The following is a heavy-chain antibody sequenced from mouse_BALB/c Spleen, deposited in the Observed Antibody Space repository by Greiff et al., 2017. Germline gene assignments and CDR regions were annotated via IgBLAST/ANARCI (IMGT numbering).Heavy chain of an antibody. Sequence: QVQLQQPGAELVRPGASVKLSCKASGYTFTSYWINWVKQRPGQGLEWIGNIYPSDSYTNYNQKFKDKATLTVDKSSSTAYMQLGSPTSEDSAVYYCTRGPKGAMDYWGQGTSVTVSS. J-gene: IGHJ4*01. CDR3: TRGPKGAMDY. CDR2: IYPSDSYT. V-gene: IGHV1-69*02. CDR1: GYTFTSYW.